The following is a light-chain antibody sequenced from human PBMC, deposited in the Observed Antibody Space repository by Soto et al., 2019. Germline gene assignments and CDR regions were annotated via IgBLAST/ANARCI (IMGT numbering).Light chain of an antibody. CDR2: NAF. V-gene: IGKV3-15*01. CDR1: QGIGVT. J-gene: IGKJ4*01. Sequence: EIVMTQSPATLSVSPGEGATLSCRASQGIGVTLAWYQQKPGQNPRLLIYNAFTWATGVPARFSGSGSGTELTPTNHSLQSEDLAVYYCQRYNAWPLTFG. CDR3: QRYNAWPLT.